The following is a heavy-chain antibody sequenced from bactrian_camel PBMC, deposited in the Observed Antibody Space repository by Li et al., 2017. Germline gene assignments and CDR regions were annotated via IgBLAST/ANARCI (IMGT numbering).Heavy chain of an antibody. Sequence: HVQLVESGGDLVQPGGSLRLSCAASEFPFGSYWMYWVRQTPEKGLEWVSAINSGGVRTYYSDSVKDRFTISRDDATNTLYLRLDVLKTEDTALYYCAFPTPGIGYNDWGQGTQVTVS. CDR3: AFPTPGIGYND. J-gene: IGHJ4*01. CDR1: EFPFGSYW. CDR2: INSGGVRT. V-gene: IGHV3S1*01. D-gene: IGHD5*01.